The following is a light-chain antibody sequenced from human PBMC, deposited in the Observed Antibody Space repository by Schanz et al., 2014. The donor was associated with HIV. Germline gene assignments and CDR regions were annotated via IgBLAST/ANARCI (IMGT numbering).Light chain of an antibody. J-gene: IGLJ1*01. CDR3: SSYTSSSSLYV. CDR1: SRDVDSNNY. CDR2: DVS. V-gene: IGLV2-14*01. Sequence: QSVLTQPASVSGSPGQSITISCTGNSRDVDSNNYVSWYQQCPGKAPKLMIYDVSNRPSGVSNRFSGSKSGNTASLTISGLQAEDEADYYCSSYTSSSSLYVFGIGTKLTVL.